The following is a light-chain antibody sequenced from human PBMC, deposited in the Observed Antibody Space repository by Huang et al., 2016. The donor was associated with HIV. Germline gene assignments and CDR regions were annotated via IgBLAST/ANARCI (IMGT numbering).Light chain of an antibody. CDR1: PDIDTY. CDR2: NTV. CDR3: QQSYTFTFT. Sequence: DIQMTQSPSSLSASVGDRVTITCRASPDIDTYLNWYQQRPGKAPKLLIYNTVKLQSGVTSRFNGTGSGTDFALTITNMQPGDVATYFCQQSYTFTFTFGPGTAVNI. J-gene: IGKJ3*01. V-gene: IGKV1-39*01.